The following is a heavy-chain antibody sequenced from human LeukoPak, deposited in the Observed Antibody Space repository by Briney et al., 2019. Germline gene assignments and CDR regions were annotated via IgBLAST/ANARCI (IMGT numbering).Heavy chain of an antibody. D-gene: IGHD6-19*01. CDR1: GGSISSYY. V-gene: IGHV4-59*08. J-gene: IGHJ4*02. CDR3: ARVRAVAGTPPDY. CDR2: IYYSGST. Sequence: SETLSLTCTVSGGSISSYYWSWIRQPPGKGLEWIGYIYYSGSTNYNPSLKSRVTISVDTSKNQFSLKMRSVTAADTAVYYCARVRAVAGTPPDYWGQGTLVTVSS.